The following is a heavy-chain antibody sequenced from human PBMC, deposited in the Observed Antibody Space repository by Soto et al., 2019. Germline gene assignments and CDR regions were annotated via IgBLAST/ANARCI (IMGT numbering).Heavy chain of an antibody. D-gene: IGHD3-10*01. Sequence: QLQLQESGPGLVEPSETLSLTCTVSGGSISGTNEYWGWIRQPPGKGLEWIASLHYDGRTYYTPSLKSRINISADTSKNHFSLKLSSVTAADTAVYYCARTYFGSGSYSYWGQGTLVIVSS. J-gene: IGHJ1*01. CDR2: LHYDGRT. CDR3: ARTYFGSGSYSY. V-gene: IGHV4-39*02. CDR1: GGSISGTNEY.